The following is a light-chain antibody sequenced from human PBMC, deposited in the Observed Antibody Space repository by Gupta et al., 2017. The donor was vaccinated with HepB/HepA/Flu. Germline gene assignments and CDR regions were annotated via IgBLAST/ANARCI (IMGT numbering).Light chain of an antibody. Sequence: DFHLTQSPSFLSASVGDRVTITCRASHAISNYFAWYQQKPGKAPKLLIYGAFNLETGVPSRFSGSGSGTEFTLTISSRQPEDLATYYCQQLNNYPPWTFGQGTKVEIK. CDR1: HAISNY. CDR3: QQLNNYPPWT. J-gene: IGKJ1*01. CDR2: GAF. V-gene: IGKV1-9*01.